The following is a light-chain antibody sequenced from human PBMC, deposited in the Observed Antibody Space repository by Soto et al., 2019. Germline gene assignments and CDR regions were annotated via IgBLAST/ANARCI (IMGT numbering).Light chain of an antibody. Sequence: QSALTQPPSVSGSPGQSVTISCTGTSSDVGNYNRVSWYQQPPGTAPKLVIYEVNHRPSGVPDRFSGSKSGNTASLTISGLQAEDEADYYCSSYTTSSTWVFGGGTQLTVL. V-gene: IGLV2-18*02. CDR2: EVN. J-gene: IGLJ3*02. CDR1: SSDVGNYNR. CDR3: SSYTTSSTWV.